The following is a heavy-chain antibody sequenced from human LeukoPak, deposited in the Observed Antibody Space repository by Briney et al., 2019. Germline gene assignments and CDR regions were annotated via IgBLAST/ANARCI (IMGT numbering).Heavy chain of an antibody. D-gene: IGHD2-15*01. Sequence: SETLSLTCTVSGGSISSSSYYWGWIRQPPGKGLEWVGSIYYSGSTYYNPSLKSRVTISVDTSKNQFSLKLSSVTAADTAVYYCASVRGYCSRGSCYHFDYWGQGTLVTVSS. CDR3: ASVRGYCSRGSCYHFDY. CDR2: IYYSGST. CDR1: GGSISSSSYY. J-gene: IGHJ4*02. V-gene: IGHV4-39*01.